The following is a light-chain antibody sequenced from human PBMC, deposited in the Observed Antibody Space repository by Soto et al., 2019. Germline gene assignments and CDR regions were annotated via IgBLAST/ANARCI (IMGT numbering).Light chain of an antibody. V-gene: IGKV3-20*01. CDR1: QSVSSSY. CDR2: GAS. CDR3: QQYGSSPWT. J-gene: IGKJ1*01. Sequence: EIVLTQSPGTLSLSPGERATLSCRASQSVSSSYLAWYQKKPGQAPRLLIYGASSKATGIPDRFRGSGSGTEFTLTISRLEPEDFAVYYCQQYGSSPWTFGQGTKVEIK.